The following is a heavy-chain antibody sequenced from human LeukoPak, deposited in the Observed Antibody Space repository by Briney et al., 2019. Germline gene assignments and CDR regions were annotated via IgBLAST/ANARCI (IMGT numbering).Heavy chain of an antibody. Sequence: GSLRLSCAASGFNLRDYWMHWVRQAPGKGLVWVSRLGTDGTYTNYADSVKDRFTISRDNAKNTLYLQMDSLRAEDTAFYYCVRDPSNSGNWFDLWGQGTLDTVSS. CDR1: GFNLRDYW. V-gene: IGHV3-74*01. CDR2: LGTDGTYT. D-gene: IGHD4-11*01. CDR3: VRDPSNSGNWFDL. J-gene: IGHJ5*02.